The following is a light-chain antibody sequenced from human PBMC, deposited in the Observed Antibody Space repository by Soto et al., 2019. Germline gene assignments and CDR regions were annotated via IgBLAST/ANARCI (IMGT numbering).Light chain of an antibody. V-gene: IGLV1-44*01. CDR2: NNN. CDR3: AAWDDSLSGHFV. Sequence: QPALTQPPSASGTPGQRGTISCSGSSSNIGTNTVSWYQHLPGTAPKLLIYNNNQRPSGVPDRFSGPKSGTSASLAISGLQSEDEADYYCAAWDDSLSGHFVFGTGTKVTVL. J-gene: IGLJ1*01. CDR1: SSNIGTNT.